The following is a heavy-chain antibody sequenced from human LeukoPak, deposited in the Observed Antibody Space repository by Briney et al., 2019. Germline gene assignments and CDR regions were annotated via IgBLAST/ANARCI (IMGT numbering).Heavy chain of an antibody. V-gene: IGHV4-59*08. J-gene: IGHJ4*02. D-gene: IGHD5-12*01. CDR3: ARQDVDIVATIFDY. CDR1: GGSITNYY. Sequence: SETLSLTCIVSGGSITNYYWSWIRQPPGKGLEWIGYISYTGNTNYNPSLKSRVTISVDTSKNQFSLKLSSVTAADTAVYYCARQDVDIVATIFDYWGQGTLVTVSS. CDR2: ISYTGNT.